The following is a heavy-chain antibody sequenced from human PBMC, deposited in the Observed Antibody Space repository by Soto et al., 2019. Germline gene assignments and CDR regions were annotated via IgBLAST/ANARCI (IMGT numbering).Heavy chain of an antibody. Sequence: GASVKVSCKASGYTFTGYYMHWVRQAPGQGLEWMGWINPNSGDTNYAQKFQGWVTMTRDTSINTAYMELSRLRIDDTAVYHCAKGVPSIAVVGGGGDWFDPWGQGTLVTVSS. CDR3: AKGVPSIAVVGGGGDWFDP. D-gene: IGHD6-19*01. CDR1: GYTFTGYY. CDR2: INPNSGDT. J-gene: IGHJ5*02. V-gene: IGHV1-2*04.